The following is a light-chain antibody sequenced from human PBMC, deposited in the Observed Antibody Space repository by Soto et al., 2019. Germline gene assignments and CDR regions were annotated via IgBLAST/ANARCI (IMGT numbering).Light chain of an antibody. Sequence: DIQLTQSPSFLSASVGDRVTITCRASQGISSYLAWYQQKPGKDPKVLIYAASTLQSGVPSRFSGSGSGTEFTLTISSLQPEDFATYYCQQLNTYPLTVGGGTKVEIK. CDR3: QQLNTYPLT. J-gene: IGKJ4*01. CDR2: AAS. CDR1: QGISSY. V-gene: IGKV1-9*01.